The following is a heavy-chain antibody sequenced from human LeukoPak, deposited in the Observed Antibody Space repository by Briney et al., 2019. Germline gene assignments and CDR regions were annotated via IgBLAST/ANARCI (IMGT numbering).Heavy chain of an antibody. J-gene: IGHJ5*02. CDR2: IYTSRST. V-gene: IGHV4-4*07. D-gene: IGHD6-19*01. CDR3: ARDRLIAVAGNWFDP. CDR1: GGSISSYY. Sequence: SETLSLTCTVPGGSISSYYWSWILQPAGKGLEWIGRIYTSRSTNYNPSLKSRVTISVDKSKTQFSLKLSSVTAADTAVYYCARDRLIAVAGNWFDPWGQGTLVTVSS.